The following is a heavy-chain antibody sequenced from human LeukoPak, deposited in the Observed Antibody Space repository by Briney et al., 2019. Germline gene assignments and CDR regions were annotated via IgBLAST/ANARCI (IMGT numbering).Heavy chain of an antibody. CDR1: GGSISSYY. CDR3: ASGYYDSSGYRFFESAFDI. Sequence: PSETLSLTCTVSGGSISSYYWSWIRQPPGKGLEWIGYIYYSGSTNYNPSLKSRVTISVDTSKNQFSLKLSSVTAADTAVYYCASGYYDSSGYRFFESAFDIWGQGTMVTVSS. J-gene: IGHJ3*02. D-gene: IGHD3-22*01. CDR2: IYYSGST. V-gene: IGHV4-59*01.